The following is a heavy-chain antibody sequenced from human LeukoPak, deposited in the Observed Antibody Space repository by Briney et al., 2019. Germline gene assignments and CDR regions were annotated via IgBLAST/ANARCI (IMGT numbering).Heavy chain of an antibody. CDR2: IIHSGRI. V-gene: IGHV4-34*12. CDR1: GGSFSGHY. D-gene: IGHD6-6*01. J-gene: IGHJ3*02. CDR3: AREGLGSSSAFDI. Sequence: PSETLSLTCGVYGGSFSGHYWSWIRQPPGKGLEWIGEIIHSGRINYNPSLKSRVTISIDTSKNQSSLRLSSVTAADTAVYYCAREGLGSSSAFDIWGQGTMVTVSS.